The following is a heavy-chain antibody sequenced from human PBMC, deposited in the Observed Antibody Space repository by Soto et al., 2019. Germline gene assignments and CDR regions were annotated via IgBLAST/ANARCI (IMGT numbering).Heavy chain of an antibody. D-gene: IGHD2-15*01. Sequence: QVQLQESGPGLVKPSETLSLTCTVSGGSISSYYWSWIRQPPGKGLEWIGYIYYSGSTNYNPSLKSRATISVDTSKNQFSLKLSSVTAADTAVYYCAASIVVVVAATAIDYWGQGTLVTVSS. V-gene: IGHV4-59*08. CDR2: IYYSGST. J-gene: IGHJ4*02. CDR1: GGSISSYY. CDR3: AASIVVVVAATAIDY.